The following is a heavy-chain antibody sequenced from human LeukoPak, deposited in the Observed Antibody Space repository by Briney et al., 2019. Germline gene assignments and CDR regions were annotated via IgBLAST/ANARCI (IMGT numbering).Heavy chain of an antibody. CDR1: GFTFSNYA. D-gene: IGHD6-6*01. CDR2: ISGSGGNT. J-gene: IGHJ4*02. CDR3: ARQLAFDY. V-gene: IGHV3-23*01. Sequence: GGSLRLSCEASGFTFSNYAVSWVRQAPGNPGKGLEWVSAISGSGGNTYYADSVKGRFTISRDNSKNTLYLQMNSLRAEDTAVYYCARQLAFDYWGQGTLVTVSS.